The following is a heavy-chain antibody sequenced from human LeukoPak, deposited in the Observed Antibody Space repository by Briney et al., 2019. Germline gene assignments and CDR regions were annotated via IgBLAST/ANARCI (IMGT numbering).Heavy chain of an antibody. V-gene: IGHV3-33*08. CDR3: AREGPRGNSQFDY. CDR1: GFTFDDYA. J-gene: IGHJ4*02. CDR2: IWYDGSNK. D-gene: IGHD2/OR15-2a*01. Sequence: GGSLRLSCAASGFTFDDYAMHWVRQAPGKGLEWVALIWYDGSNKYYTDSVKGRLTISRDNSKDTLFLQMNSLRAEDTAVYYCAREGPRGNSQFDYWGQGTLVTVSS.